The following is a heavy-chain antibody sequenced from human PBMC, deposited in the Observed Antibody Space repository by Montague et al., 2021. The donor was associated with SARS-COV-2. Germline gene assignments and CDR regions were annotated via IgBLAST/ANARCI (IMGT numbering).Heavy chain of an antibody. CDR2: IVNNGRKS. D-gene: IGHD4-23*01. CDR1: GFTFSSYA. Sequence: SRRLSWAASGFTFSSYAMSWVRQAPGKGLEWVSGIVNNGRKSFYADSVKGRFVISRDNSDKIVYLQLNSLRAEDTAIYYCAKETAAIGNPLFDSWGQGTLITVSS. CDR3: AKETAAIGNPLFDS. V-gene: IGHV3-23*01. J-gene: IGHJ4*02.